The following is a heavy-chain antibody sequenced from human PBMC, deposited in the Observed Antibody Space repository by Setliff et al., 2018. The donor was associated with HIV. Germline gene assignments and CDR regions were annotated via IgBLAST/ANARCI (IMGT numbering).Heavy chain of an antibody. J-gene: IGHJ4*02. V-gene: IGHV5-51*01. CDR2: IYPDESDS. D-gene: IGHD3-22*01. CDR1: GYSFPTYW. CDR3: ARVDMGYYYDSSGYSHFDH. Sequence: PGESLKISCKGSGYSFPTYWIAWVRQMPGKGLGWMGVIYPDESDSRYSPSFRGQVTISADKSINTAYLQWSSLKASDTAMYYCARVDMGYYYDSSGYSHFDHWGQGTLVTVSS.